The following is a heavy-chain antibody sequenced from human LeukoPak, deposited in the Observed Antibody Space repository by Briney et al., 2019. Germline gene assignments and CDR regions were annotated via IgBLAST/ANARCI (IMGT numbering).Heavy chain of an antibody. CDR2: IWHTGGT. CDR1: GDSIRSGNW. Sequence: PSETLSLTCSISGDSIRSGNWWSWVRPPPGKGLEWIGEIWHTGGTNYNPSLESRVTISLAKSNIQFSLNLRSVTAADTAIYYCARTRINCYSFCGFDIWGQGTKVTISS. J-gene: IGHJ3*02. D-gene: IGHD2-21*01. CDR3: ARTRINCYSFCGFDI. V-gene: IGHV4-4*02.